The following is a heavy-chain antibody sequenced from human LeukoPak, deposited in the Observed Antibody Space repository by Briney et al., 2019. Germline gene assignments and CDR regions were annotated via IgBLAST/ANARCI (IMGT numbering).Heavy chain of an antibody. V-gene: IGHV3-48*02. CDR1: GFTFSTYG. CDR2: ISHSSDDI. CDR3: ARASRSGYDN. J-gene: IGHJ4*02. D-gene: IGHD3-22*01. Sequence: GGSLRLSCVASGFTFSTYGMNWVRQAPGKGREWVSCISHSSDDIYYIDTVRGRFTISRDNAKNSLYLHMNSLRDEDTAVYYCARASRSGYDNWGQGTLVTVSS.